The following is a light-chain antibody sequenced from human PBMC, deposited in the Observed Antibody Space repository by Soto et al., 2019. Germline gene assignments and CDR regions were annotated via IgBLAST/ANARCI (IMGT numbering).Light chain of an antibody. CDR1: QSVSSSD. CDR2: GAS. V-gene: IGKV3-20*01. CDR3: QQWDT. J-gene: IGKJ2*01. Sequence: EIVLTQSPGTLSLSPGERATLSCRASQSVSSSDLAWYQQKPGQAPRLLIYGASSRATGIPDRFSGSGSGTDFTLTISRLEPEDFAVYYCQQWDTFGQGTKLEIK.